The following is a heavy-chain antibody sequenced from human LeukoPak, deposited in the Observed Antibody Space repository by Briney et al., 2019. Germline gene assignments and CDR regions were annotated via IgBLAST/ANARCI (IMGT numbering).Heavy chain of an antibody. V-gene: IGHV3-23*01. CDR2: IIDTGRST. J-gene: IGHJ4*02. D-gene: IGHD6-6*01. CDR3: AKDLRGIAARPEVFDY. CDR1: GFTFSNYG. Sequence: GGSLRLSCAASGFTFSNYGMSWVRQAPGKGLEWVSGIIDTGRSTFYIDSVKGRFTISRDNSKNTLYLQMNSLRAEDTAVYYCAKDLRGIAARPEVFDYWGQGTLVTVSS.